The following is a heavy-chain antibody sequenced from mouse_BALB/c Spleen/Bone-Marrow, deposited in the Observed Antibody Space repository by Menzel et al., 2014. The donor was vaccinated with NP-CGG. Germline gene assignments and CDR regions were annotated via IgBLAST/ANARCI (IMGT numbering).Heavy chain of an antibody. D-gene: IGHD2-3*01. Sequence: DVQLVESGGGLVKPGGSLKLSCAASGFTFSDYYMYWVRQTPEKRLEWVATISDGGSYTYYPDSVKGRFTISRDNAKNNLYLQMSSLKSEDTAMYYCARAPSMIPGYFGVWGAGTTVTVSS. CDR2: ISDGGSYT. J-gene: IGHJ1*01. CDR3: ARAPSMIPGYFGV. V-gene: IGHV5-4*02. CDR1: GFTFSDYY.